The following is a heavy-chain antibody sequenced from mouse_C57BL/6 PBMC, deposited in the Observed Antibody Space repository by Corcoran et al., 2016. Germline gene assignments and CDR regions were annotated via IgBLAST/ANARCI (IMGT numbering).Heavy chain of an antibody. CDR3: AREEDYYGSSFHYYAMDY. J-gene: IGHJ4*01. CDR2: ISYDGSN. Sequence: VQFPASGPGLVRPSQSLSLTCSVTGYSITSGYYWYWIRQFPGNKLEWMGYISYDGSNNYNPSLKNRISITRDTSKNQFFLKLNSVTTEDTATYYCAREEDYYGSSFHYYAMDYWGQGTSVTVS. D-gene: IGHD1-1*01. V-gene: IGHV3-6*01. CDR1: GYSITSGYY.